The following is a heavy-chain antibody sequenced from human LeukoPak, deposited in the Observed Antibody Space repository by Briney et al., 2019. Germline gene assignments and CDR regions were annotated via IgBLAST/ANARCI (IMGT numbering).Heavy chain of an antibody. V-gene: IGHV3-48*01. Sequence: PGGSLRLSCAASGFTFNTYTMNWVRQAPGKGLEWVSYISGSSGIIDYADSVRGRFTISRDNAKNSLYLQMNSLRAEDTAVYYCAKDPKTYYCGGVCYTDYWGQGTLVTVSS. CDR2: ISGSSGII. J-gene: IGHJ4*02. D-gene: IGHD2-21*02. CDR3: AKDPKTYYCGGVCYTDY. CDR1: GFTFNTYT.